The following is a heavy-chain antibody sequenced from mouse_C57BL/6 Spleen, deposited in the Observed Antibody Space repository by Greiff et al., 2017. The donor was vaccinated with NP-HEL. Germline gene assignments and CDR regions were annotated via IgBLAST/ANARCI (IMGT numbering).Heavy chain of an antibody. V-gene: IGHV5-6*01. J-gene: IGHJ2*01. CDR3: ARSRQLGFDY. CDR1: GFTFSSYG. D-gene: IGHD4-1*02. Sequence: EVKVVESGGDLVKPGGSLKLSCAASGFTFSSYGMSWVRQTPDKRLEWVATISSGGSYTYYPDSVKGRFTISRDNAKNTLYLQMSSLKSEDTAMYYCARSRQLGFDYWGQGTTLTVSS. CDR2: ISSGGSYT.